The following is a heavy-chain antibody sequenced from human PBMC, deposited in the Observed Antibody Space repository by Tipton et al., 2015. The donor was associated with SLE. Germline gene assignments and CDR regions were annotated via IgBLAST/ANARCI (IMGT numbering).Heavy chain of an antibody. CDR1: GYSFTSYW. D-gene: IGHD2-15*01. CDR2: IFPGDSDT. Sequence: QSGAEVKKPGESLKISCQGSGYSFTSYWISWVRQMPGKGLEWMGIIFPGDSDTIYNPSFEGQVTISADKSISTAYLQWSSLKASDTAMYYCARRDNNFNWFDPWGQGTLVTVSS. V-gene: IGHV5-51*03. J-gene: IGHJ5*02. CDR3: ARRDNNFNWFDP.